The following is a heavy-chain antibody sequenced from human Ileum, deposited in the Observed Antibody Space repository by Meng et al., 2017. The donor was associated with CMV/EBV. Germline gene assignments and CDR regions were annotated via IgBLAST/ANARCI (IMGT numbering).Heavy chain of an antibody. CDR1: GFTFSNAW. Sequence: GESLKISCAASGFTFSNAWMSWVRQAPGKGLEWVGRIKSKTDGGTTDYAAPVKGRFTLTRDTSISVVYMELSGLRSDDTAVYYCVRGGGTGHFDYWGQGTLVTVSS. V-gene: IGHV3-15*01. J-gene: IGHJ4*02. CDR2: IKSKTDGGTT. CDR3: VRGGGTGHFDY. D-gene: IGHD1-1*01.